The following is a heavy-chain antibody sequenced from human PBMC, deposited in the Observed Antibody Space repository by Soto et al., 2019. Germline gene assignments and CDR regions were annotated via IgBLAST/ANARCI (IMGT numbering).Heavy chain of an antibody. CDR3: AKLREPPGGYGSGSYYWFDP. CDR1: GFTFSSYA. J-gene: IGHJ5*02. V-gene: IGHV3-23*01. CDR2: ISGSGGST. Sequence: GGSLRLSCAASGFTFSSYAMSWVRQAPGKGLEWVSAISGSGGSTYYADSVKGRFTISRDNSKNTLYLQMNSLRAEDTAVYYCAKLREPPGGYGSGSYYWFDPWGQGTLVTVSS. D-gene: IGHD3-10*01.